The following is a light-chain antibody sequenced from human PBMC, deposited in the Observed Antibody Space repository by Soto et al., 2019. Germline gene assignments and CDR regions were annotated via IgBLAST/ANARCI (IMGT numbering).Light chain of an antibody. J-gene: IGKJ2*01. V-gene: IGKV3-20*01. CDR3: QQYGSSPPMFT. Sequence: EIVLTQFPGTLSLSPGDRATLSCRASHSVSSSYLAWYQQNPGQAPRLLIYGASSRATGIPDRFSGSGSVTDFTLTISRLEPEDFAVYYCQQYGSSPPMFTFGQGTKLEIK. CDR2: GAS. CDR1: HSVSSSY.